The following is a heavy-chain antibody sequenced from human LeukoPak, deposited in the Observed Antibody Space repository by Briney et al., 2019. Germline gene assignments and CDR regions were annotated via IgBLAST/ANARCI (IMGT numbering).Heavy chain of an antibody. CDR3: ARGVVAAKY. CDR2: INHSGST. Sequence: NPSETLSLTCAVYGGSFSGYFWIWIRQPPGKGLEWIGEINHSGSTNYNPSLKSRVTISVDTSKNQLSLKLSSVTAADTAVYYCARGVVAAKYWGQGTQVTVSS. D-gene: IGHD2-15*01. V-gene: IGHV4-34*01. J-gene: IGHJ4*02. CDR1: GGSFSGYF.